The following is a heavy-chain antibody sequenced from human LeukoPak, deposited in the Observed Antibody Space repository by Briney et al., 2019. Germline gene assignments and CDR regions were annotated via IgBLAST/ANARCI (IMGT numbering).Heavy chain of an antibody. D-gene: IGHD4-17*01. Sequence: PGWSLRLSCAASGFAFSSSNLNWFRQAPGKGLEWVSSITSYGHTYYPDSLQGRFSISRDNAKNSLYLQMISLRAEDTAIYYCARADYGDYGVDYWGQGTLVTVSS. CDR3: ARADYGDYGVDY. J-gene: IGHJ4*02. CDR2: ITSYGHT. CDR1: GFAFSSSN. V-gene: IGHV3-21*01.